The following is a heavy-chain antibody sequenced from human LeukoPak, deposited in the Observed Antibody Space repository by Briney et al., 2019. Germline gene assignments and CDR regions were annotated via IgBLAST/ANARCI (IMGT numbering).Heavy chain of an antibody. Sequence: GGSLRLSCAASGFTFSSYGMHWVRQAPGKGLEWVAFIRYDGSNKYYADSVKGRFTISRDNSKNTLYLQMNSLRAEDTAVYYCTTVAYYYDSSGYYRDYWGQGTLVTVSS. V-gene: IGHV3-30*02. CDR1: GFTFSSYG. CDR2: IRYDGSNK. D-gene: IGHD3-22*01. CDR3: TTVAYYYDSSGYYRDY. J-gene: IGHJ4*02.